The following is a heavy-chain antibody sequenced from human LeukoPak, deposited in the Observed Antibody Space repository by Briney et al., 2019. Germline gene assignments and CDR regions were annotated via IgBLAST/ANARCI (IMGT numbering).Heavy chain of an antibody. CDR3: ARARVAAKSGYMDV. CDR2: ISSNGNT. J-gene: IGHJ6*03. V-gene: IGHV3-64*01. D-gene: IGHD2-15*01. Sequence: GGSLRLSCAASGFTFSTYGMYWVRQAPGKGLEYVSSISSNGNTYYANSVKGRFTISRDNPKNTLYLQMGSLRDEDLAVYYCARARVAAKSGYMDVWGTGTTDTISS. CDR1: GFTFSTYG.